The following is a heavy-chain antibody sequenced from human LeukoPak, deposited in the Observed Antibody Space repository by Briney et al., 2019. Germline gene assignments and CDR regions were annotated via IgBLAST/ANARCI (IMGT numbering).Heavy chain of an antibody. Sequence: GASVTVSCKASGGTFSSYAISWVRQAPGQGLEWMGGIIPIFGTANYAQKFQGRVTITADESTSTAYMELSSLGSEDTAVYYCASTSSGYDYSIDYWGQGTLVTVSS. J-gene: IGHJ4*02. CDR3: ASTSSGYDYSIDY. CDR2: IIPIFGTA. CDR1: GGTFSSYA. D-gene: IGHD5-12*01. V-gene: IGHV1-69*01.